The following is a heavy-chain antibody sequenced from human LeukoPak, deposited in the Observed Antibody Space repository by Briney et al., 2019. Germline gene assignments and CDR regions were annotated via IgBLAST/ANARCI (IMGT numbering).Heavy chain of an antibody. D-gene: IGHD3-10*01. CDR1: SGSFSGYY. CDR2: INHSGST. J-gene: IGHJ5*02. V-gene: IGHV4-34*04. CDR3: AKHYMGSSYNHGLDR. Sequence: SSETLSLTCAVYSGSFSGYYWTWIRHPPGKGREWIGEINHSGSTNDNPSLKSRATITVNTTNNLFSLKLSSVTAADTALYYCAKHYMGSSYNHGLDRWGQGTLVTVSS.